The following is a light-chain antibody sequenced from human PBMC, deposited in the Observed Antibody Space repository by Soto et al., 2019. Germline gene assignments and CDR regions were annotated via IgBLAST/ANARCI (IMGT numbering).Light chain of an antibody. J-gene: IGKJ1*01. CDR2: GAS. CDR1: QDVISN. V-gene: IGKV3-15*01. CDR3: QQYYDWPRT. Sequence: DTVMTQSPVTLSVSPGESVTLSCRASQDVISNLAWYQQKRGQAPRVLIYGASTRATGVPDRFSGSGSGTAFTLTITSLQSEDSAVYYCQQYYDWPRTFGQGTNVEIK.